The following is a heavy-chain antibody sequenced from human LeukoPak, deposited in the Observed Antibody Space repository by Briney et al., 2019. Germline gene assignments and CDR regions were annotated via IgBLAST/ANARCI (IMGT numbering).Heavy chain of an antibody. D-gene: IGHD2-2*01. Sequence: SVKVSCKASGGTFSSYAISWVRQAPGQGLEWMGGIIPIFGTANYAQKFQGRVTITADESTSTAYMELSSLRSEDTAVSYCARDLPADPEGYFDYWGQGTLVTVSS. V-gene: IGHV1-69*13. CDR2: IIPIFGTA. CDR3: ARDLPADPEGYFDY. CDR1: GGTFSSYA. J-gene: IGHJ4*02.